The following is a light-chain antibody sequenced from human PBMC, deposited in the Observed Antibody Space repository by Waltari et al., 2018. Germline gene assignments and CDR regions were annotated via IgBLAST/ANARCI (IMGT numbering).Light chain of an antibody. CDR3: QSYDNRLYGTRV. J-gene: IGLJ3*02. CDR2: NSF. V-gene: IGLV1-40*01. Sequence: QSVLTQPPSVSGAPGHRVTISCTGSSSNIGAGYDVHWYQRLPGAAPKLLIYNSFKRPSGVPDRFSGSKSGMSASLAITGLQAEDEADYYCQSYDNRLYGTRVFGGGTKLTVL. CDR1: SSNIGAGYD.